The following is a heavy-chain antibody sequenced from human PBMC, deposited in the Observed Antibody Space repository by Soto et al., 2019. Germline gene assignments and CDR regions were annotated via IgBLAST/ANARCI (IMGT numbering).Heavy chain of an antibody. D-gene: IGHD3-3*01. CDR1: GFTFSSYA. CDR3: AGGSAPGRITIFGVVMVD. Sequence: GGSLRLSCAASGFTFSSYAMSWVRQAPGKGLEWVSAISGSGGSTYYADSVKGRFTISRDNSKNTLYLQMNSLRAEDTAVYYCAGGSAPGRITIFGVVMVDWGQGTLVTVSS. V-gene: IGHV3-23*01. J-gene: IGHJ4*02. CDR2: ISGSGGST.